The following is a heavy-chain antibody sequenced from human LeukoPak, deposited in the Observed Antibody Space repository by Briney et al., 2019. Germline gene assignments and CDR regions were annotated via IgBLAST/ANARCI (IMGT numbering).Heavy chain of an antibody. CDR2: TYYRSKWYN. CDR3: ARETSHFDY. V-gene: IGHV6-1*01. CDR1: GDRVSSNSAA. Sequence: SQTLSLTCVISGDRVSSNSAAWNWLRQSPSRGLEWLGRTYYRSKWYNDYAVSVKSRITINPDTSKNQFFLQLNSVTPEDTAVYYCARETSHFDYWGRGTLVTVSS. J-gene: IGHJ4*02.